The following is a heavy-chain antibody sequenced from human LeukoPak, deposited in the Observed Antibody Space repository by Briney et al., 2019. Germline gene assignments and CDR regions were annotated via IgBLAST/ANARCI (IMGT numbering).Heavy chain of an antibody. V-gene: IGHV1-18*01. CDR1: GYTFTSYG. J-gene: IGHJ6*03. CDR3: ARHTMLGYCSSTSCYSRVDRNYYYYMDV. Sequence: ASVKVSCKASGYTFTSYGISWVRQAPGQGLEWMGWISAYNGNTNYAQKLQGRVTMTTDTSTSTAYMELRSLESDATAVYYCARHTMLGYCSSTSCYSRVDRNYYYYMDVWGKGTTVTVSS. CDR2: ISAYNGNT. D-gene: IGHD2-2*02.